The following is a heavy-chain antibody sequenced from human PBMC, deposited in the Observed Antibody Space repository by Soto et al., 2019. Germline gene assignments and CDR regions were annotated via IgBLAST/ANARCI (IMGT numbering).Heavy chain of an antibody. CDR1: GFTFTNAW. CDR2: IKSKTDGGTT. V-gene: IGHV3-15*01. J-gene: IGHJ1*01. Sequence: PVGSLRLSCAACGFTFTNAWMSWVRQAPGKGLEWVGRIKSKTDGGTTDYAAPVKGRFTISRDDSKNTLYLQMNSLKTEDTAVYYCTTARGTYGAEYFQHWGQGTLVTVSS. CDR3: TTARGTYGAEYFQH. D-gene: IGHD4-17*01.